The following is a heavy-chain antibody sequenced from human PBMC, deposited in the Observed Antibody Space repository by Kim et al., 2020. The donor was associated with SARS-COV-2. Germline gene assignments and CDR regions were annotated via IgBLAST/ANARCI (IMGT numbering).Heavy chain of an antibody. D-gene: IGHD4-17*01. J-gene: IGHJ4*02. Sequence: GGSLRLSCAASGFTFSRYAMSWVRQAPGQGLEWVSAISGSGGRTYYAGSVKGRFTISRDNSENTMYLQMNSLRAEDTAVYYCAKDLGNDYGDKLDYWGQGHLVTVSA. CDR3: AKDLGNDYGDKLDY. CDR2: ISGSGGRT. V-gene: IGHV3-23*01. CDR1: GFTFSRYA.